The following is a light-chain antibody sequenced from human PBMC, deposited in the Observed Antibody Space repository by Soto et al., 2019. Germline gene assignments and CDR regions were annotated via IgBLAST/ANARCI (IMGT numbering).Light chain of an antibody. CDR2: EDN. CDR1: SGSIASNY. CDR3: QSYHRGNVG. J-gene: IGLJ7*01. Sequence: NFMLTQPHSVSESPGKTVTISCTRSSGSIASNYVQWYQQRPGSAPTPVIYEDNERPSGVPDRFSGSIDSSSNSASLTISGQKTDDKADYYSQSYHRGNVGFGGGTQLTVL. V-gene: IGLV6-57*04.